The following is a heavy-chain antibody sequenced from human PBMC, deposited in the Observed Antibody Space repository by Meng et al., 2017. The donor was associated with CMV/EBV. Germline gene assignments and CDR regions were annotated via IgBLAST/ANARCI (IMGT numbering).Heavy chain of an antibody. CDR3: AKESYCSSTSCEGYYYYYGMDV. CDR1: GFTFSSYA. D-gene: IGHD2-2*01. V-gene: IGHV3-23*03. J-gene: IGHJ6*02. Sequence: GESLKISCAASGFTFSSYAMSWVRQAPGKGLEWVSVIYSGGSSTYYADSVKGRFTISRDNSKNTLYLQMNSLRAEDTALYYCAKESYCSSTSCEGYYYYYGMDVWGQGTTVTVSS. CDR2: IYSGGSST.